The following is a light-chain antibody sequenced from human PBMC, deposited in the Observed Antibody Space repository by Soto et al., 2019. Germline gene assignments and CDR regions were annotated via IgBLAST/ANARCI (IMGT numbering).Light chain of an antibody. CDR1: KIGSKS. Sequence: SYELTQPPSVSVAPGKTARITCGGNKIGSKSVHWYQQKPGQAPVLVIYYDSNRPSGIPERFSGSNSGNTATLTISRVEAGDEADYYCQVWDSSSDHAVFGGGTKVTVL. J-gene: IGLJ2*01. CDR3: QVWDSSSDHAV. CDR2: YDS. V-gene: IGLV3-21*04.